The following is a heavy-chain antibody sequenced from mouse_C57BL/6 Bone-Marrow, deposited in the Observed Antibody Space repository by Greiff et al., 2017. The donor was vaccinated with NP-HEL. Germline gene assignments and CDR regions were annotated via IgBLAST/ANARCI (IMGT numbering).Heavy chain of an antibody. CDR2: IWRGGST. CDR3: AKGTFYYGNSYWYFDV. CDR1: GFSLTSYG. J-gene: IGHJ1*03. Sequence: VKLMESGPGLVQPSQSLSITCTVSGFSLTSYGVHWVRQSPGKGLEWLGVIWRGGSTDYNAAFMSRLSITKDNSKSQVFFKMNSLQADDTAIYYCAKGTFYYGNSYWYFDVWGTGTTVTVSS. D-gene: IGHD2-1*01. V-gene: IGHV2-5*01.